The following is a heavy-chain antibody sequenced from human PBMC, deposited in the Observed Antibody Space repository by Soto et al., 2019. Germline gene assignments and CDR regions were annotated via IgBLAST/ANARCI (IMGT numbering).Heavy chain of an antibody. CDR3: VRQEGYGGYAVDY. CDR1: GGSVSSYY. V-gene: IGHV4-59*08. Sequence: QVQLQESGPGLVTPSETLSLTCTVSGGSVSSYYWSWIRQPPGKGLEWIGYIYYSGSTKYNPSLKSRVTISVDTSKNQFSLKLSSVTAADTAVYYCVRQEGYGGYAVDYWGQGTLVTVSS. J-gene: IGHJ4*02. D-gene: IGHD5-12*01. CDR2: IYYSGST.